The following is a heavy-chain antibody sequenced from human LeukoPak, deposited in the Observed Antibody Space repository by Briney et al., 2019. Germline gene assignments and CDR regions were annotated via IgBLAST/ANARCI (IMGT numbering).Heavy chain of an antibody. Sequence: SETLSLTCAVYGGSFSGYYWSWIRQPPGKGLEWIGETNHSGSTNYNPSLKSRVTISVDTSKNQFSLKLSSVTAADTAAYYCANTFGELSLKYFQHWGQGTLVTVSS. J-gene: IGHJ1*01. CDR3: ANTFGELSLKYFQH. CDR2: TNHSGST. D-gene: IGHD3-16*02. CDR1: GGSFSGYY. V-gene: IGHV4-34*01.